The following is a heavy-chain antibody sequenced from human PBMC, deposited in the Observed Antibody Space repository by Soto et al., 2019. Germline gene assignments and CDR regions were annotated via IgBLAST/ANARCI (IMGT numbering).Heavy chain of an antibody. Sequence: GGSLRLSCAASVFTFSDYYMSWIRQAPGKGLEWVSYISSSGSTIYYADSVKGRFTISRDNAKNSLYLQMNSLRAEDTAVYYCARTTGTYYYYMDVWGKGTTVTVSS. CDR2: ISSSGSTI. CDR3: ARTTGTYYYYMDV. CDR1: VFTFSDYY. V-gene: IGHV3-11*01. D-gene: IGHD3-10*01. J-gene: IGHJ6*03.